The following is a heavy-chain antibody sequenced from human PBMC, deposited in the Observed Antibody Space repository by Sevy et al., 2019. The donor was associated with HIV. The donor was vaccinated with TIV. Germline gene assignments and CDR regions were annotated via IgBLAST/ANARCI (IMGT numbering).Heavy chain of an antibody. Sequence: ASVKVSCKASGYTFVNYGISWVRQAPGQGLEWMGWIIASNGNTNYAQKFQGRVTMTTDTSTTTAYMELRSLRSDDTAVYYCALYCSTTNCIFDYWGQGTLVTVSS. D-gene: IGHD2-2*01. J-gene: IGHJ4*02. CDR3: ALYCSTTNCIFDY. CDR2: IIASNGNT. CDR1: GYTFVNYG. V-gene: IGHV1-18*01.